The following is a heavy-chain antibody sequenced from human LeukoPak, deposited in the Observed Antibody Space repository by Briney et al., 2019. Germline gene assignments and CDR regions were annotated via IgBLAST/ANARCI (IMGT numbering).Heavy chain of an antibody. Sequence: KPSETLSLTCTVSGGSISSYYWSWIRQPPGKGLEWIGYIYYSGSTNYNPSLKSRVTISVDTSKNQFSLKLSSVTAADTAVYYCARAPPTQGYYDFWSGYWTFGWSDPWGQGTLVTVSS. CDR3: ARAPPTQGYYDFWSGYWTFGWSDP. V-gene: IGHV4-59*01. J-gene: IGHJ5*02. CDR2: IYYSGST. CDR1: GGSISSYY. D-gene: IGHD3-3*01.